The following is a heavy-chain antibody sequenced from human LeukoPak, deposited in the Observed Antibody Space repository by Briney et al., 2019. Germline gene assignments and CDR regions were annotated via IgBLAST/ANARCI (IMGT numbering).Heavy chain of an antibody. CDR3: ARAHYDSSGYYYLLDY. V-gene: IGHV4-34*01. CDR2: INHSGST. Sequence: SETLSLTCAVYGGSFSGYYWSWIRQPPGKGLEWIGEINHSGSTNYNPSLKSRGTISVDTSKNQFSLKLSSVTAADTAVYYCARAHYDSSGYYYLLDYWGRGTLVTVSS. J-gene: IGHJ4*02. D-gene: IGHD3-22*01. CDR1: GGSFSGYY.